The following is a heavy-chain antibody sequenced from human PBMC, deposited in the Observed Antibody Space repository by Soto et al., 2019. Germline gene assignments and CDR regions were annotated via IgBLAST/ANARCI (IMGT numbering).Heavy chain of an antibody. D-gene: IGHD2-2*01. J-gene: IGHJ4*02. Sequence: QVQLVESGGGVVQPGRSLRLSCAASGFTFSSYGMHWVRQAPGKGLEWVAVISYDGSNKYYADSVKGRFTISRDNSKNTLYLQMNRLRAEDTAVYYCATPGSGGYCSSTSCYLFDYWGQGTLVTVSS. V-gene: IGHV3-30*03. CDR2: ISYDGSNK. CDR1: GFTFSSYG. CDR3: ATPGSGGYCSSTSCYLFDY.